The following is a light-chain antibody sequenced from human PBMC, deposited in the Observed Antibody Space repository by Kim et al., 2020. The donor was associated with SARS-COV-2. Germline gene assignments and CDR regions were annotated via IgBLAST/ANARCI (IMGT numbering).Light chain of an antibody. V-gene: IGLV2-23*01. Sequence: GQSIAISCTGTSSDVGSYNLVSWYQQHPGKAPKLMIYEDSKRPSGASNRFSGSKSGNTASLTISGLQAEDEADYYCCSYAGSSTWVFGGGTQLTV. J-gene: IGLJ3*02. CDR1: SSDVGSYNL. CDR3: CSYAGSSTWV. CDR2: EDS.